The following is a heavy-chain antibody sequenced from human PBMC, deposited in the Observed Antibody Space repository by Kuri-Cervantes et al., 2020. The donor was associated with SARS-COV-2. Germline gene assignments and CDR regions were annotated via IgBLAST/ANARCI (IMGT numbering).Heavy chain of an antibody. V-gene: IGHV3-21*01. J-gene: IGHJ4*02. CDR3: ARDAGSWGYYDSSGYSVYFDY. D-gene: IGHD3-22*01. Sequence: GESLKISCAASGFTFSSYSMNWVRQAPGKGLEWVSSISSSNSYIYYADSVKGRFTISRDNAKNSLYLQMNSLRAEDTTVYYCARDAGSWGYYDSSGYSVYFDYWGQGTLVTVSS. CDR1: GFTFSSYS. CDR2: ISSSNSYI.